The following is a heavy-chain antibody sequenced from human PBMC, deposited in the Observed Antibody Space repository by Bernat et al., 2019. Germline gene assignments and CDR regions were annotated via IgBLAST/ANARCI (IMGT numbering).Heavy chain of an antibody. CDR1: GGSISSYY. CDR2: IYYSGST. Sequence: QVQLQESGPGLVKPSETLSLTCTVSGGSISSYYWSWIRQPPGKGLEWIGYIYYSGSTNYNPPLKSRVTISVDTSKNQFSLKLSSVTAADTAVYYCATGGGSGSYYRPFDYWGQGTLVTVSS. J-gene: IGHJ4*02. CDR3: ATGGGSGSYYRPFDY. V-gene: IGHV4-59*01. D-gene: IGHD3-10*01.